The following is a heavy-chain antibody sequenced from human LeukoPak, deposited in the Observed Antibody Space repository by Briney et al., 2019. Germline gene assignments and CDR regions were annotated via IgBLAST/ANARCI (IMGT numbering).Heavy chain of an antibody. V-gene: IGHV1-69*13. CDR1: GGTFSSYA. J-gene: IGHJ5*02. CDR2: IIPIFGTA. Sequence: ASVKVSCKASGGTFSSYAISWVRQAPGQGLEWMGGIIPIFGTANYAQKFQGRVTITADESTSTAYMELSSLRSEDTAVYYCARWVWDYVWGSYRTSWFDPWGQGTLVTVPS. CDR3: ARWVWDYVWGSYRTSWFDP. D-gene: IGHD3-16*02.